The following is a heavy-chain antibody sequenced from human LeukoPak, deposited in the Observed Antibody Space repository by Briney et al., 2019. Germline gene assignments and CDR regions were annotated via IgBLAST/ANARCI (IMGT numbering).Heavy chain of an antibody. CDR1: GYTFTSYG. V-gene: IGHV1-18*04. CDR3: AKLWPAAEFLDY. D-gene: IGHD2-21*01. J-gene: IGHJ4*02. CDR2: ISAYNGNT. Sequence: ASVKVSCKASGYTFTSYGISWVRQAPGQGLEWMGWISAYNGNTNYAQKLQGRVTMTTDTSTSTAYMELRSLRSDDTAVYYCAKLWPAAEFLDYWGQGTLVTVSS.